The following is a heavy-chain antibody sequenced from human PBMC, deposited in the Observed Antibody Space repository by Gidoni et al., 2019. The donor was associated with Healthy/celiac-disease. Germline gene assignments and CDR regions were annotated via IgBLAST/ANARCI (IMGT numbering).Heavy chain of an antibody. Sequence: EVQLVESGGGLVQPGGSLRLSCAASGSPFSRYWMSWVRQAPGKGLEWVANIKQDGSEKYYVDSVKGRFTISRDNAKNSLYLQMNSLRAEDTAVYYCARDSGAPYYYYGMDVWGQGTTVTVSS. CDR3: ARDSGAPYYYYGMDV. CDR2: IKQDGSEK. CDR1: GSPFSRYW. J-gene: IGHJ6*02. V-gene: IGHV3-7*03. D-gene: IGHD3-10*01.